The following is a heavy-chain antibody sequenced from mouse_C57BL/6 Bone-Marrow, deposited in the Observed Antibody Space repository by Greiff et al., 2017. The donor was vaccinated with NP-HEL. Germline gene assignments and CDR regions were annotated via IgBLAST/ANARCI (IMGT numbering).Heavy chain of an antibody. CDR1: GYTFTSYW. V-gene: IGHV1-52*01. Sequence: QVQLQQPGAELVRPGSSVKLSCTASGYTFTSYWMHWVKQRPIQGLEWIGNIDPSDSETHYNQKFKDKATLTVDKSSSTAYLQLSSLTSEDSAVYYCARILYDGYFYYFDYWGQGTTLTVSS. CDR2: IDPSDSET. CDR3: ARILYDGYFYYFDY. D-gene: IGHD2-3*01. J-gene: IGHJ2*01.